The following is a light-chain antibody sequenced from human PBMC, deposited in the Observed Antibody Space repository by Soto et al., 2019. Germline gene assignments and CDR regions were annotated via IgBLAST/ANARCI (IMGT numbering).Light chain of an antibody. CDR1: SSDVGGYNY. CDR2: DVS. Sequence: QSALTQPRSVSASPGQSVTISCTGGSSDVGGYNYVSWYQQHPGKAPKLVIYDVSKRPSGLPDRFSGSKSGNTASLTISGLQAEDEADYYCCSYATQYTYVFGTGTKVTVL. CDR3: CSYATQYTYV. J-gene: IGLJ1*01. V-gene: IGLV2-11*01.